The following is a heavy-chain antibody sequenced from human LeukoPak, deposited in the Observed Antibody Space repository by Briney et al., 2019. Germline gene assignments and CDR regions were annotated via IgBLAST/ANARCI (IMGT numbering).Heavy chain of an antibody. J-gene: IGHJ5*02. CDR3: ARSPRYYGSGSYYIGVNWFDP. D-gene: IGHD3-10*01. CDR1: GYSFTSYW. V-gene: IGHV5-10-1*01. CDR2: IDPSDSYT. Sequence: GESLRISCKGSGYSFTSYWINWVRQMPGKGLEWMGRIDPSDSYTNYSPSFQGHVTISADKSISTAYLQWSSLKASDTAMYYCARSPRYYGSGSYYIGVNWFDPWGQGTLVTVSS.